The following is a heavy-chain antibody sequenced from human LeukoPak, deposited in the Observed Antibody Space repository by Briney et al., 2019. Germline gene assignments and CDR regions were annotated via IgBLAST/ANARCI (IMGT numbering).Heavy chain of an antibody. V-gene: IGHV3-7*03. CDR2: INEDGSDK. Sequence: PGGSLRLSCVVSGFTFRSYWMNWVRQAPGKGLEWLANINEDGSDKWYVDSVKGRFTISRDNGKNSLYMHLNTLRLEDTAVYYCVRGMSTPGIDHWGQGTLVIVSS. D-gene: IGHD3-10*01. J-gene: IGHJ4*02. CDR1: GFTFRSYW. CDR3: VRGMSTPGIDH.